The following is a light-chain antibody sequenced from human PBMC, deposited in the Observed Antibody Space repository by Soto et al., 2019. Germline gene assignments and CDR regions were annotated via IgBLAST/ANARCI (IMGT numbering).Light chain of an antibody. CDR3: HQRSNWWT. V-gene: IGKV3-15*01. CDR1: QSVSSN. Sequence: EIVMTQSPATLSVSPGDRATLSCRASQSVSSNLAWYQQKPGQAPRLLIYGASSRATGIPDRFSGSGSGTDFTLTISRLEPDDSTVYYCHQRSNWWTFGQGTKVDIK. CDR2: GAS. J-gene: IGKJ1*01.